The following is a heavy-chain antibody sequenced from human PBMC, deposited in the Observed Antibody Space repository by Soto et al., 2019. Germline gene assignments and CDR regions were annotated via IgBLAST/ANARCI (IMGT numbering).Heavy chain of an antibody. CDR1: GFTFSNYG. CDR3: AKDLGSGSYLFDAFDI. D-gene: IGHD1-26*01. Sequence: GGSLRLSCAASGFTFSNYGMHWVRQAPGKGLEWVAVISYDGSNKYYADSVKGRFTISRDNSKNTLYLQMNSLRAEDTAVYCCAKDLGSGSYLFDAFDIWGQGTMVTVSS. J-gene: IGHJ3*02. CDR2: ISYDGSNK. V-gene: IGHV3-30*18.